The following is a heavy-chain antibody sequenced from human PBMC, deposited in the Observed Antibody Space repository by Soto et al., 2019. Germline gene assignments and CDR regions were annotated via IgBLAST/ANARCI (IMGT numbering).Heavy chain of an antibody. CDR3: ARRYCSSTSCYSRNWFDP. CDR1: GGSISSGGYY. Sequence: SETLSLTCTVSGGSISSGGYYWSWIRQHPGKGLEWIGYIYYSGSTYYNPSLKSRVTISVDTSKNQFSLKLSSVTAADTAVYYCARRYCSSTSCYSRNWFDPWGQGTLVTVSS. V-gene: IGHV4-31*03. J-gene: IGHJ5*02. D-gene: IGHD2-2*01. CDR2: IYYSGST.